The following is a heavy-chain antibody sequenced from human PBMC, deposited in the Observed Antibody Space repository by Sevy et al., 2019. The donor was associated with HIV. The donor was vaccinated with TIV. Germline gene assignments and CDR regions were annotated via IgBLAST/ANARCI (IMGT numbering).Heavy chain of an antibody. J-gene: IGHJ4*02. D-gene: IGHD3-22*01. CDR2: IKSKSDGGTT. CDR3: TTESKSFYYDSSGYYSPTFFDY. V-gene: IGHV3-15*01. Sequence: GGSLRLSCAGSGFTFSNAWMSWVRQPPGKGLEWVGRIKSKSDGGTTDDAAPVKGRFIISRDDSKNTLFLQMNSLKTEDTAVYYCTTESKSFYYDSSGYYSPTFFDYWGQGTLVTVSS. CDR1: GFTFSNAW.